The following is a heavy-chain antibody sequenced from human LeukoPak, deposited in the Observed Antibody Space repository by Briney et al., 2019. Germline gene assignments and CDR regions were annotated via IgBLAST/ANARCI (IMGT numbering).Heavy chain of an antibody. CDR2: ISGSGGSR. Sequence: PGGSLRLSCAASGFTFSTYGMSWVRQAPGKVLEWVSGISGSGGSRFYTDSVKGRFTISRDNSKNTLYLQMNSLRAEDTAVYYCAKLREWELPDLFDYWGQGPLVTVSS. CDR1: GFTFSTYG. V-gene: IGHV3-23*01. D-gene: IGHD1-26*01. J-gene: IGHJ4*02. CDR3: AKLREWELPDLFDY.